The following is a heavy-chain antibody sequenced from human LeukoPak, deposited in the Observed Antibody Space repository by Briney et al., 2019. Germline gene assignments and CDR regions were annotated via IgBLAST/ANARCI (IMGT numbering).Heavy chain of an antibody. CDR2: FDPEDGET. V-gene: IGHV1-24*01. CDR1: GYTLTELS. D-gene: IGHD1-26*01. CDR3: ARDFRRVREPLNWFDP. J-gene: IGHJ5*02. Sequence: ASVKVSCKVSGYTLTELSMHWVRQAPGKGLEWMGGFDPEDGETIYAQKFQGRVTMTEDTSTDTAYMELSSLRSEDTAVYYCARDFRRVREPLNWFDPWGQGTLVTVSS.